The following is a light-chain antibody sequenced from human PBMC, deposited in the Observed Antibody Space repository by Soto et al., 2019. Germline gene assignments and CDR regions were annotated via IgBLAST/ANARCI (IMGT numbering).Light chain of an antibody. CDR3: TSWPTSTTMI. CDR1: SSDIGAYNF. J-gene: IGLJ2*01. Sequence: QSALTQPASVSGSPGQSMTISCTGTSSDIGAYNFVSWYQQHPGKAPKLMLYDVNIRPSGVSNRFSGSKSGNTASLTISGLKAEDEADYYCTSWPTSTTMIFGGGTKLTVL. V-gene: IGLV2-14*03. CDR2: DVN.